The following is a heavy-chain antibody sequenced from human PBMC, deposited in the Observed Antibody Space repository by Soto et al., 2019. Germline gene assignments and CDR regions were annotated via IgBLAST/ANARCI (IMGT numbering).Heavy chain of an antibody. Sequence: GGSLRLSCAASGFTFSSYAMSWVRQAPGKGLEWVSAISGSGGSTYYADSVKGRFTISRDNSKNTLYLQMNSLRAEDTAVYYCARDAKYSGYEPDAFDIWGQGTMVTVSS. CDR2: ISGSGGST. V-gene: IGHV3-23*01. CDR3: ARDAKYSGYEPDAFDI. CDR1: GFTFSSYA. J-gene: IGHJ3*02. D-gene: IGHD5-12*01.